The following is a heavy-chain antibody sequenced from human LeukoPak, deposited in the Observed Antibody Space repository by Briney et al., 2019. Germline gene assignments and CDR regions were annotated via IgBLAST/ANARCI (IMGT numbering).Heavy chain of an antibody. CDR3: AKTGGAYYFDY. CDR2: ISGGGGST. J-gene: IGHJ4*02. D-gene: IGHD3-16*01. V-gene: IGHV3-23*01. CDR1: GFTFSTYA. Sequence: PGGSLRLSCAASGFTFSTYAMSWVRQAPGKGLEWVSGISGGGGSTYYADSVKGRFTISRDNSKNTLYVQMNSLRAEDTAVYYCAKTGGAYYFDYWGQGTLVTVSS.